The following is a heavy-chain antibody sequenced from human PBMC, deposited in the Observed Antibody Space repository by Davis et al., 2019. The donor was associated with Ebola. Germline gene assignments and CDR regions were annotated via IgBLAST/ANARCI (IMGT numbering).Heavy chain of an antibody. CDR3: KSPLVAVAGGYYYYYGMDV. CDR1: GFTFSSYA. J-gene: IGHJ6*02. CDR2: IDADGSVT. V-gene: IGHV3-74*01. Sequence: PGGSLRLSCAASGFTFSSYAMSWVRHAPGKGLAWVSRIDADGSVTNYADSVKGRFTISRDNAENTLYLQMNSLRAEDTAVYYCKSPLVAVAGGYYYYYGMDVWGQGTTVTVSS. D-gene: IGHD6-19*01.